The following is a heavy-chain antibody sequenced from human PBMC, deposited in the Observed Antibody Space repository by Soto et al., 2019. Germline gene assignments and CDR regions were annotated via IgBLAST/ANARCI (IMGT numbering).Heavy chain of an antibody. CDR3: ARDKDRQQLGGNYYYGIDV. Sequence: QVHLVQSGAEVKKPGSSVTVSCKASGGTFCNSAISWVRQSPGQGLEWMGGILPIFPTPDYAQKFPGRVTNAADEPTKTADMELTRLKSEDTAVYYCARDKDRQQLGGNYYYGIDVWGQGTTVTVYS. J-gene: IGHJ6*02. CDR1: GGTFCNSA. V-gene: IGHV1-69*12. D-gene: IGHD2-15*01. CDR2: ILPIFPTP.